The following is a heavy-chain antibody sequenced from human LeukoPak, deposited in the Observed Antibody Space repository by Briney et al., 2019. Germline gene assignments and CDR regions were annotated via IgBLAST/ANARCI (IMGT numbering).Heavy chain of an antibody. CDR1: GYTFTSYD. CDR3: ARDLGEFRVYGVFFDY. D-gene: IGHD5/OR15-5a*01. V-gene: IGHV1-24*01. CDR2: FDPEDGET. J-gene: IGHJ4*02. Sequence: GASVKVSCKASGYTFTSYDINWVRQAPGKGLEWMGGFDPEDGETIYAQKFQGRVTMTEDTSTDTAYMELSSLRSDDTAVYYCARDLGEFRVYGVFFDYWGQGTLVTVSS.